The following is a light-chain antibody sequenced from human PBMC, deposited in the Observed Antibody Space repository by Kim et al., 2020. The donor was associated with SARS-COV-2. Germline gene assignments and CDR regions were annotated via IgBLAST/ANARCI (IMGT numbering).Light chain of an antibody. V-gene: IGKV3D-15*01. J-gene: IGKJ2*03. Sequence: VSPGERATFSCRARESVRRNVAWYQQKPGQAPRLLIYGGSTRATGIPAKFSGSGWGTEFTLTISSLQSDDSAVYYCQQYSNWPPYSFGQGTKLEIK. CDR2: GGS. CDR3: QQYSNWPPYS. CDR1: ESVRRN.